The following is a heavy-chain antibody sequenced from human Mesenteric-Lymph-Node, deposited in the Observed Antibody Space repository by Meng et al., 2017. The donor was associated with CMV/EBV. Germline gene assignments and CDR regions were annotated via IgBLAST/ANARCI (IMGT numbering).Heavy chain of an antibody. CDR2: ISTSGGTT. V-gene: IGHV3-23*01. Sequence: GGSLRLSCAASGFTFSNYVMTWVRQAPGKGLEWVSVISTSGGTTYYADSLKVRFTVSRDNSKNTLYLQMNNLRAEDTAVYYCARKLYDFRSGYPHDAFDIWGPGTMVTVSS. J-gene: IGHJ3*02. CDR1: GFTFSNYV. CDR3: ARKLYDFRSGYPHDAFDI. D-gene: IGHD3-3*01.